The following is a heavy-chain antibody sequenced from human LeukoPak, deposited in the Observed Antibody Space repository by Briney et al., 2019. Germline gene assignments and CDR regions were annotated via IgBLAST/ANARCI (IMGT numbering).Heavy chain of an antibody. V-gene: IGHV3-48*04. CDR3: ARDYEHSGFDYLPEY. D-gene: IGHD5-12*01. J-gene: IGHJ4*02. Sequence: GSLRLSCTASGFSFSTYSMNWVRQAPGKGLEWVSYIVGSSSNIYYADSVKGRFTISRDNAKNSLYLQMNSLRIEDTAVYYCARDYEHSGFDYLPEYWGQGTLVTVSS. CDR2: IVGSSSNI. CDR1: GFSFSTYS.